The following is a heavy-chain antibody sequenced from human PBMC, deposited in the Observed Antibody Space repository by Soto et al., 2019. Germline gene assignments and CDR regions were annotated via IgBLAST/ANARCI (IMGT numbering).Heavy chain of an antibody. V-gene: IGHV3-74*01. J-gene: IGHJ3*01. CDR3: VRGVGASSGAFDV. D-gene: IGHD1-26*01. Sequence: DVQLVESGGGLIQPGGSLRLSCAASGLPFSRFWMHWFRQAPGKGLVWGARISRDGTTTTYADAVKGRFTISRDNAKNTQFLLMTNVTTDDTAVYYCVRGVGASSGAFDVWGQGTMVTVSS. CDR2: ISRDGTTT. CDR1: GLPFSRFW.